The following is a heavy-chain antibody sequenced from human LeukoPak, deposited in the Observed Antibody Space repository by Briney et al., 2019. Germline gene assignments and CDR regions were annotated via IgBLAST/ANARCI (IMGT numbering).Heavy chain of an antibody. CDR1: GGSISSSSYY. V-gene: IGHV4-39*01. D-gene: IGHD2-15*01. CDR2: IYYSGST. J-gene: IGHJ4*02. CDR3: ARHPVVAATPYYFDY. Sequence: SETLSLTCTVSGGSISSSSYYWGWIRQPPGKGLGWIGSIYYSGSTYYNPSLKSRVTISVDTSKNQFSLKLSSVTAADTAVYYCARHPVVAATPYYFDYWGQGTLVTVSS.